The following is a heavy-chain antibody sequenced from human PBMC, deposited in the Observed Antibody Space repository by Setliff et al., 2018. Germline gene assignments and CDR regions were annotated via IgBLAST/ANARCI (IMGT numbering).Heavy chain of an antibody. Sequence: GGSLRLSCAASGFTFGSYWMSWVRQAPGKGLDWVSSISSNSNYIYTADSLKGRLTVSRDNAKNSLYLQLDSLTADDTAVYYCARGSLSGTTYPSDYWGQGTLVTVSS. CDR3: ARGSLSGTTYPSDY. V-gene: IGHV3-21*01. J-gene: IGHJ4*02. CDR2: ISSNSNYI. CDR1: GFTFGSYW. D-gene: IGHD1-7*01.